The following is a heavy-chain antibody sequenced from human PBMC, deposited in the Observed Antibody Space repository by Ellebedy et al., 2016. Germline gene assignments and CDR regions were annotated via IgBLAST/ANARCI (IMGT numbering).Heavy chain of an antibody. CDR2: IYSGGST. CDR1: GFTVSSNY. V-gene: IGHV3-66*01. J-gene: IGHJ6*02. Sequence: GGSLRLSXAASGFTVSSNYMSWVRQAPGKGLEWVSVIYSGGSTYYADSVKGRFTISRDNSKNTLYLQMNSLRAEDTAVYYCARDRILSSSPSLDVWGQGTTVTVSS. CDR3: ARDRILSSSPSLDV. D-gene: IGHD6-13*01.